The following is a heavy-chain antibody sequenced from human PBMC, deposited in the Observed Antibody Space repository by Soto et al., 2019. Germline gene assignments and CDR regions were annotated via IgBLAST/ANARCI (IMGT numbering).Heavy chain of an antibody. D-gene: IGHD3-3*01. Sequence: ASVKVSCKASGYTFTSYGISWVRQAPGQGLEWMGWISAYNGNTNYAQKLQGRVTMTTDTSTSTAYMELRSLRSDDTAVYYCARDGRYYDFWSGYGMDVWGQGTKVTVSS. J-gene: IGHJ6*02. CDR2: ISAYNGNT. CDR3: ARDGRYYDFWSGYGMDV. CDR1: GYTFTSYG. V-gene: IGHV1-18*01.